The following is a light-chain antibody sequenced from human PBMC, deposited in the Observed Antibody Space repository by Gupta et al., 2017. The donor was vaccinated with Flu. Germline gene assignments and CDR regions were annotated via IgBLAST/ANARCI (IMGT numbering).Light chain of an antibody. J-gene: IGLJ1*01. Sequence: QSALTQPASVSGSPVQSITISCTGTTSDVGGYNYVSWYQQHPGKVPKLIIYEVSDRPSGVSSRFSGSKSGNTASLTISGLQAEDEADYYCASYTSSSTLYVFGTGTKV. CDR3: ASYTSSSTLYV. CDR2: EVS. CDR1: TSDVGGYNY. V-gene: IGLV2-14*01.